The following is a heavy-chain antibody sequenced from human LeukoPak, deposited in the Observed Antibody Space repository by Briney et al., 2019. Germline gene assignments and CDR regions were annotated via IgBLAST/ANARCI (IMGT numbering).Heavy chain of an antibody. CDR1: GGSISSSDYF. CDR2: IYYTVST. D-gene: IGHD2-21*01. CDR3: ARAMVFAIEGWENAFDI. Sequence: SETLSLTCTVSGGSISSSDYFWVWVRQPPGKGLEWIGSIYYTVSTYYNPSLQSRVTISADTSKNQFSLRLSSVTAADTAVYYCARAMVFAIEGWENAFDIWGQGTTVTVSS. J-gene: IGHJ3*02. V-gene: IGHV4-39*07.